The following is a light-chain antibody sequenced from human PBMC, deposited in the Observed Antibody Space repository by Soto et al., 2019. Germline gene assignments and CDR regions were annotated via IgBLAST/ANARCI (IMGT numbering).Light chain of an antibody. CDR1: NIGSKS. J-gene: IGLJ2*01. CDR3: QVWDSSSDHPFV. CDR2: DDS. Sequence: SYELTQPPSVSVAPGQTARITCGGTNIGSKSVHWYQQKPGQAPVLVVYDDSDRPSGIPERFSGSNSGNTATLTISRVEAGDEADYYCQVWDSSSDHPFVFGGGTKVTVL. V-gene: IGLV3-21*02.